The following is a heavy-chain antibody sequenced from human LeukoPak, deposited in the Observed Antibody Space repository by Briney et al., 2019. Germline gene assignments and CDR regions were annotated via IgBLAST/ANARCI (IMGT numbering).Heavy chain of an antibody. V-gene: IGHV3-21*01. D-gene: IGHD6-19*01. CDR1: GFTFSHYG. J-gene: IGHJ6*03. Sequence: GGSLRLSCAASGFTFSHYGMNWVRQAPGKGLDWVSSISSSSTYIYYADSVKGRFTISRDNAKNSLYLQMNSLTAEDTAVYYCAKSSGWNYYYYYMDVWGKGTTVIASS. CDR2: ISSSSTYI. CDR3: AKSSGWNYYYYYMDV.